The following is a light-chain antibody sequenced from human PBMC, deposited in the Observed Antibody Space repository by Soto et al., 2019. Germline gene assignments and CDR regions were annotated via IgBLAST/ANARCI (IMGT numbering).Light chain of an antibody. CDR2: DAS. CDR3: QQYNSDYT. CDR1: QSISTS. V-gene: IGKV1-5*01. Sequence: DIQMTQSPSTLSASVGDRVTITCRASQSISTSLALYQQKPGKAPKFLIYDASSLESGVPSRFSGSGSGTEFTLTISSLQPDDFASYYCQQYNSDYTFGQGTKVDI. J-gene: IGKJ2*01.